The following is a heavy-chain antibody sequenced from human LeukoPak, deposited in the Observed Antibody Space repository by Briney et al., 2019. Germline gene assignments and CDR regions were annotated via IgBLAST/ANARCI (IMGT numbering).Heavy chain of an antibody. CDR1: AFSFSAYN. CDR3: ARETTSFYYMDV. J-gene: IGHJ6*03. V-gene: IGHV3-48*01. Sequence: GGSLRLSCAASAFSFSAYNMNWVRQAPGQGLEWVSYITSSSSTIYYADSVEGRFTISTDNAKNSLYLQMNSLRAEDTAVYYCARETTSFYYMDVWGKGTTVTVSS. CDR2: ITSSSSTI. D-gene: IGHD1/OR15-1a*01.